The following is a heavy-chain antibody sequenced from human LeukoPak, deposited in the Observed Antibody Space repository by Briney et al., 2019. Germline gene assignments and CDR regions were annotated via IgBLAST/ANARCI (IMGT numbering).Heavy chain of an antibody. D-gene: IGHD3-3*01. V-gene: IGHV1-69*05. CDR1: GGTFSSYA. J-gene: IGHJ6*03. CDR2: IIPIFGTA. Sequence: SVKVSCKASGGTFSSYAISWVRQAPGQGLEWMGGIIPIFGTANYAQKFQGRVTITTDESTSTAYLELSSLRSEDTAVYYCARDRGIRFLERPKYYYMDVWGKGTTVTVSS. CDR3: ARDRGIRFLERPKYYYMDV.